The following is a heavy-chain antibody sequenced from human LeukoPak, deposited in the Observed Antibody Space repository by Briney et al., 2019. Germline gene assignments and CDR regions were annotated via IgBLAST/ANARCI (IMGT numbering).Heavy chain of an antibody. CDR2: IIPIFGTA. Sequence: RASVKVSCKASGGTFSSYAISWVRQAPGQGLEWMGGIIPIFGTANYSQKFQGRVTITADESTSTAYMELSSLRSEDTAVYYCAREAITIFGVVRTQTTYGPHRFDPWGQGTLVTVSS. D-gene: IGHD3-3*01. J-gene: IGHJ5*02. V-gene: IGHV1-69*13. CDR3: AREAITIFGVVRTQTTYGPHRFDP. CDR1: GGTFSSYA.